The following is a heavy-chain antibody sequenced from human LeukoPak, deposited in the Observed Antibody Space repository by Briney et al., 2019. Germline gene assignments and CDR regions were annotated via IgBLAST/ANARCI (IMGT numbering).Heavy chain of an antibody. Sequence: GGSLRLSCAASGFAFSDYEMHWVRQAPGKGLEWVSGISWNSGSVGYADSVKGRFTISRDSAKNSLYLQMNSLRPEDTALYYCVKDIGYELLGGFQYWGQGTLVTVSS. CDR2: ISWNSGSV. CDR3: VKDIGYELLGGFQY. V-gene: IGHV3-9*01. CDR1: GFAFSDYE. J-gene: IGHJ1*01. D-gene: IGHD2-2*01.